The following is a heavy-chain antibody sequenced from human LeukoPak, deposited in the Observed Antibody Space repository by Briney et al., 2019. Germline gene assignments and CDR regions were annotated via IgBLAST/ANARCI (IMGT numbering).Heavy chain of an antibody. CDR3: ARDGYGSGSHAFDI. CDR1: GGSISSGGYS. Sequence: PSQTLSLTCAVSGGSISSGGYSWSWIRQPPGKGLEWIGYLYHSGSTYYNPSLKSRVTISVDRSKNQFSLKLSSVTAADTAVYYCARDGYGSGSHAFDIWGQGTMVTVSS. D-gene: IGHD3-10*01. V-gene: IGHV4-30-2*01. CDR2: LYHSGST. J-gene: IGHJ3*02.